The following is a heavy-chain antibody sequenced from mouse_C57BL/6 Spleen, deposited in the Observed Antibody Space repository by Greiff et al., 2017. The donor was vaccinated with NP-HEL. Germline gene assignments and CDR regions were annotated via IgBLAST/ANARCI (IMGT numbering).Heavy chain of an antibody. CDR3: AREGITTVAQSRKNYFDY. CDR1: GYAFSSSW. J-gene: IGHJ2*01. D-gene: IGHD1-1*01. CDR2: IYPGDGDT. Sequence: QVQLQQSGPELVKPGASVKISCKASGYAFSSSWMNWVKQRPGKGLEWIGRIYPGDGDTNYNGKFKGKATLTADKSSSTAYMQLSSLTSEDSAVYFCAREGITTVAQSRKNYFDYWGQGTTLTVSS. V-gene: IGHV1-82*01.